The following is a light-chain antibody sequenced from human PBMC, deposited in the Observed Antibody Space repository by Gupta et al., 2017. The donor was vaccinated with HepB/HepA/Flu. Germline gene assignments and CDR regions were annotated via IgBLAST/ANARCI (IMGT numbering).Light chain of an antibody. Sequence: QSALTQPASVSGSPGQSITISCTGTSSDVGGYKYVSWYQQHSGKAPKLMIYDVSKRPSGVSNRFSGSKSGNTASLTISGLQEEDEADYYCSSYTSSSTVVFGGGTKLTVL. CDR1: SSDVGGYKY. V-gene: IGLV2-14*01. CDR3: SSYTSSSTVV. CDR2: DVS. J-gene: IGLJ2*01.